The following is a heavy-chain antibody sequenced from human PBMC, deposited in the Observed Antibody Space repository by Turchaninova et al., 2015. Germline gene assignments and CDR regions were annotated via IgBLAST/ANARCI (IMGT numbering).Heavy chain of an antibody. Sequence: SWVRQTAGGGLEWVGHIKSRRDGGTTDYAVSVKGRFTISRDDANAVMYLQMNSLKIEDTAVYYCTTGDPTTKGPRTYYFDDWGQGTQVTVSS. J-gene: IGHJ4*02. CDR2: IKSRRDGGTT. D-gene: IGHD3-10*01. CDR3: TTGDPTTKGPRTYYFDD. V-gene: IGHV3-15*01.